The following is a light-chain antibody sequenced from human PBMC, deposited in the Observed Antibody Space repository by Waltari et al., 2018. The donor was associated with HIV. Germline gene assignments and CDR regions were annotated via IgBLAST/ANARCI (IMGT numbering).Light chain of an antibody. CDR2: SND. CDR3: AAWDDSLNGM. V-gene: IGLV1-44*01. CDR1: SSNIGSNI. J-gene: IGLJ3*02. Sequence: QSVLTQPPSVSGTPGQNVTIPCSGSSSNIGSNIVNWYQQLPGAAPKLLIYSNDQRPSGVPDRFSGSKSGTSASLAIRGLQSADEADYYCAAWDDSLNGMFGGGTRLTVL.